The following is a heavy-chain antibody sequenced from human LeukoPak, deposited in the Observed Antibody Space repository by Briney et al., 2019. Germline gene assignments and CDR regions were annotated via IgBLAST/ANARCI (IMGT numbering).Heavy chain of an antibody. Sequence: GGSLRLSCAASGFTFNAYAMSWVRQAPGKGLEWVSAISGRGGTTYYADSLKGRFTVSRDNSRNTLFLQVNSLRAEDTAVYYCARDGYSSGWYGPLGYFDYWGQGTLVTVSS. CDR1: GFTFNAYA. CDR3: ARDGYSSGWYGPLGYFDY. CDR2: ISGRGGTT. V-gene: IGHV3-23*01. D-gene: IGHD6-19*01. J-gene: IGHJ4*02.